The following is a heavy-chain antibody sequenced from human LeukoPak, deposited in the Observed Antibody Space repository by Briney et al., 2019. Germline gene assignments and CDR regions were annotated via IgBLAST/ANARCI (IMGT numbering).Heavy chain of an antibody. CDR2: INHSGST. D-gene: IGHD3/OR15-3a*01. CDR1: GGSFSGYY. V-gene: IGHV4-34*01. J-gene: IGHJ4*02. Sequence: SETLSLTCAVYGGSFSGYYWTWIRQPPGKGLEWIGEINHSGSTNYNPSLKSRVTISVDTSKNQFSLKLSSVTAADTAVYYCARRGGKGLVGWGQGTLVTVSS. CDR3: ARRGGKGLVG.